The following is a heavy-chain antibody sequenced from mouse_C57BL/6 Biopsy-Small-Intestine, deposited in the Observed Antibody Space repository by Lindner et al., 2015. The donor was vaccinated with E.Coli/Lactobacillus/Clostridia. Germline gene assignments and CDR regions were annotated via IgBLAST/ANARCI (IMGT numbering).Heavy chain of an antibody. CDR2: IYPYNGIS. D-gene: IGHD4-1*01. J-gene: IGHJ3*01. Sequence: VQLQESGPELVKPGASVKISCKASGYSFTGYYMHWVKQSHGNILDWIGYIYPYNGISSYNQKFKDKATLTVDTSSSKVYMELHSLTSEDSAVYFCARGGWDPFAYWGQGTLVTVSA. CDR1: GYSFTGYY. CDR3: ARGGWDPFAY. V-gene: IGHV1-31*01.